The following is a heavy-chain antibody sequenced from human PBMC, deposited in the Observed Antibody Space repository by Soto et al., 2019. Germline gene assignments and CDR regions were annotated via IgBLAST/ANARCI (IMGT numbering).Heavy chain of an antibody. CDR2: ISWNSGSK. V-gene: IGHV3-9*01. J-gene: IGHJ4*02. Sequence: GGSLRLSCSASGFTFDDYAMHWVRQAPGKGLEWVSGISWNSGSKGYVDSVKGRFTISRDNAKNSLYLQMNSLRAEDTALYYCAKGYNYEYGSDVDYWGQGTLLTVSS. CDR1: GFTFDDYA. CDR3: AKGYNYEYGSDVDY. D-gene: IGHD5-18*01.